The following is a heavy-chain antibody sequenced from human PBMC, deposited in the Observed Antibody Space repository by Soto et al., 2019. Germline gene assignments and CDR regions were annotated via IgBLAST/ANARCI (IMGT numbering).Heavy chain of an antibody. CDR1: GYSFRSHP. CDR2: INGGIGDT. V-gene: IGHV1-3*01. J-gene: IGHJ4*02. D-gene: IGHD3-3*01. CDR3: VSGGLCSEWSFDI. Sequence: ASVKVSCKASGYSFRSHPIHWMRQAPGQSLEWMAWINGGIGDTKYSQQFQGRLILTTDTSANTAYMEMSSLRSEDSAIYYCVSGGLCSEWSFDIWGQGTLVTVSS.